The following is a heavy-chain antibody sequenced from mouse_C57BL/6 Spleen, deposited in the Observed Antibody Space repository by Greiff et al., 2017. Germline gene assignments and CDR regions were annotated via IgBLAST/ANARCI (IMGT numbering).Heavy chain of an antibody. CDR3: ARHNCGSSSFAY. J-gene: IGHJ3*01. Sequence: EVQVVESGGDLVKPGASLKLSCAASGFTFTSYGMSWVRQTPDKRLEWVATISSGGSYTYYPNSVKGRFTISRDNAKNTLYLQMSSLKSEDTAMYYCARHNCGSSSFAYWGQGTLVTVSA. CDR2: ISSGGSYT. D-gene: IGHD1-1*01. V-gene: IGHV5-6*01. CDR1: GFTFTSYG.